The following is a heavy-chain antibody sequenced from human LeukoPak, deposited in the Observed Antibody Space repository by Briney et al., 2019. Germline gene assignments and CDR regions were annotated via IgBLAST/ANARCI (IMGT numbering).Heavy chain of an antibody. D-gene: IGHD6-19*01. V-gene: IGHV3-74*01. CDR2: INSDGSTT. Sequence: PGGSLRLSCAASGFTFSTYWMHWVRQAPGKGLVWVSRINSDGSTTTYADSVKGRFTISRDNAKNTLYLQMNSLRAEDTAVYYCARDPYSSRKDYYGMDVWGQGTTVTVSS. CDR3: ARDPYSSRKDYYGMDV. J-gene: IGHJ6*02. CDR1: GFTFSTYW.